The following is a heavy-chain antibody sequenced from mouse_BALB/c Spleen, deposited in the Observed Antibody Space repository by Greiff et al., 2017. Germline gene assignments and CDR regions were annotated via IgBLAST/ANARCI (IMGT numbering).Heavy chain of an antibody. D-gene: IGHD4-1*01. J-gene: IGHJ3*01. CDR3: ARQTGMFAY. CDR1: GFTFSSYG. Sequence: EVQGVESGGDLVKPGGSLKLSCAASGFTFSSYGMSWVRQTPDKRLEWVATISSGGSYTYYPDSVKGRFTISRDNAKNTLYLQMSSLKSEDTAMYYCARQTGMFAYWGQGTLVTVSA. V-gene: IGHV5-6*01. CDR2: ISSGGSYT.